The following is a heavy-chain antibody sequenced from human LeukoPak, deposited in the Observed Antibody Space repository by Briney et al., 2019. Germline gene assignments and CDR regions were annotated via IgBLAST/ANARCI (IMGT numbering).Heavy chain of an antibody. J-gene: IGHJ1*01. Sequence: ASVKVSCKASVGTFSSYTISWVRQAPGQGLEWMGRIIPILGIANYAQKFQGRVTITADKSTSTAYIELSSLRSEDTAVYYCARDSGDYYDSSGYPQHWGQGTLVTVSS. CDR3: ARDSGDYYDSSGYPQH. CDR2: IIPILGIA. CDR1: VGTFSSYT. D-gene: IGHD3-22*01. V-gene: IGHV1-69*04.